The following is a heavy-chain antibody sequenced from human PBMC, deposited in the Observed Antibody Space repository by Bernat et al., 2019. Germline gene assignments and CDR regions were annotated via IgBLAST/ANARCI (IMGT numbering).Heavy chain of an antibody. D-gene: IGHD2-15*01. CDR1: GFTFSSYW. V-gene: IGHV3-7*04. Sequence: EVQLVESGGGLVQPGESLRLACAASGFTFSSYWMTWVRQVPGRGLEWVANIIQDGSEKYYLDSVRGPFTISRDNAKNSLYLQMNSLRAEDTAVYYCAMAQDVVVVDTYFDYWGQGTLVTVSS. CDR2: IIQDGSEK. J-gene: IGHJ4*02. CDR3: AMAQDVVVVDTYFDY.